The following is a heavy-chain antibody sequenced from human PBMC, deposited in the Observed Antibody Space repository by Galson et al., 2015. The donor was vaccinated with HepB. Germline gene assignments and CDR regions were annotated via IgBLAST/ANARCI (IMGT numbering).Heavy chain of an antibody. D-gene: IGHD5/OR15-5a*01. CDR1: GFTFSDSY. Sequence: SLGLSCAASGFTFSDSYMDWVGLAPGEGLEWLGRSRKKTNSYSTVYAASVKGRLSMSGGASINCLFLHMHSLKTDDTAIYYCVRVVSPVTEIGVLDIWGQGTMVTVSS. CDR3: VRVVSPVTEIGVLDI. J-gene: IGHJ3*02. V-gene: IGHV3-72*01. CDR2: SRKKTNSYST.